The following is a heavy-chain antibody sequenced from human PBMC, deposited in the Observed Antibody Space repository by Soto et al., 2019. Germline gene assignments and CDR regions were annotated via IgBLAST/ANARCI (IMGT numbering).Heavy chain of an antibody. CDR2: IFYSGST. Sequence: QVQLQESGPGLVKPSETLSLTCTVSGASISTYYWSWIRQPPGKGLEWIGQIFYSGSTNFNPSLMSRVTISIDTSNNQFSLRLNSVTAADTAVYYCARIAGGSSFFWYFDLWGRGTLVTVSS. D-gene: IGHD1-26*01. CDR1: GASISTYY. CDR3: ARIAGGSSFFWYFDL. J-gene: IGHJ2*01. V-gene: IGHV4-59*01.